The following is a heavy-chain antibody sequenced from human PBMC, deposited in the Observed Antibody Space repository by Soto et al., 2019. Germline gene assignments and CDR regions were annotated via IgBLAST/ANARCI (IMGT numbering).Heavy chain of an antibody. Sequence: ASVKVSCKASGYTFTSCDINWVRQATGQGLEWMGWMNPNSGNTGYAQKFQGRVTMTRNTSIITAYIELSSLTSEDTAVYHCARGASGSGYRFDYWGQGTPVTVSS. CDR3: ARGASGSGYRFDY. V-gene: IGHV1-8*01. CDR2: MNPNSGNT. CDR1: GYTFTSCD. J-gene: IGHJ4*02. D-gene: IGHD3-22*01.